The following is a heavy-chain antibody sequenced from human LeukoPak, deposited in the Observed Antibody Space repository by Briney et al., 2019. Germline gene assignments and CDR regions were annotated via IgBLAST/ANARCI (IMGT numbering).Heavy chain of an antibody. CDR1: GLTVSSNY. D-gene: IGHD3-10*01. CDR3: AKKHGSGSLYYFDY. J-gene: IGHJ4*02. Sequence: PGGSLRLSCSASGLTVSSNYMSWLRQAPGKGLEWVSVICSAGTTYYADAVKGRFTISSDNSKNTLYLQMNSLRAEDTAVYYCAKKHGSGSLYYFDYWGQGTLVTVSS. CDR2: ICSAGTT. V-gene: IGHV3-53*01.